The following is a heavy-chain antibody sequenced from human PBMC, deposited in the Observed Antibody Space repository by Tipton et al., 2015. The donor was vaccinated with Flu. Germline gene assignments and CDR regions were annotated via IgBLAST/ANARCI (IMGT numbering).Heavy chain of an antibody. Sequence: TLSLTCTVSGGSISSYYWSWIRQPPGKGLEWIGYIYYSGSTNYNPSLKSRVTISVDTSKNQFSLKLSSVTAADTAVYYCARNPTWSCYPFCFDYWGQGSLVTVSS. CDR1: GGSISSYY. CDR2: IYYSGST. CDR3: ARNPTWSCYPFCFDY. V-gene: IGHV4-59*01. D-gene: IGHD3-3*01. J-gene: IGHJ4*02.